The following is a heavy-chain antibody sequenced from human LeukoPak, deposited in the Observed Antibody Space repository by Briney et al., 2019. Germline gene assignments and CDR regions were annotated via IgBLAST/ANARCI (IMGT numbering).Heavy chain of an antibody. Sequence: ASVKVSCKASGYPFTGYYLHWVRQAPGQGLEWMGWINPNSGFTNYAQKFQCRVTMTRDTSISTAYMELCRLRSDDTAVYYCASLADCSSSSCRSFDYWGQGTLVTVSS. CDR3: ASLADCSSSSCRSFDY. CDR1: GYPFTGYY. V-gene: IGHV1-2*02. CDR2: INPNSGFT. J-gene: IGHJ4*02. D-gene: IGHD2-2*01.